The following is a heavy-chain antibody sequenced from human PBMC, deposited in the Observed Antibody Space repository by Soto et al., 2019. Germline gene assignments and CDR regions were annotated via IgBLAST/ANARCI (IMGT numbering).Heavy chain of an antibody. D-gene: IGHD1-26*01. J-gene: IGHJ4*02. Sequence: GGSLRLSCAASGFTVSSNYMSWVRQAPGKGLEWVSVIYSSGSTYYADSVKGRFTISRDNSKNTLYLQMNSLRAEDTAVYYCARDGVGGTVFFGYFDYWGQGALVTVSS. CDR3: ARDGVGGTVFFGYFDY. CDR1: GFTVSSNY. V-gene: IGHV3-53*01. CDR2: IYSSGST.